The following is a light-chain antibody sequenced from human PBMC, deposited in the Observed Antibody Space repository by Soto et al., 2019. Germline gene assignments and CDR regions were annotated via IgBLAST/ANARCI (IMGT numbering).Light chain of an antibody. CDR1: QGIGDT. CDR2: GAS. J-gene: IGKJ4*01. Sequence: EVVMTQSPATLSVSPGEGATLSCRASQGIGDTLAWYQHKPGQTPRLLIYGASSRASAVPDRFSGSGSGADFTLTISRLEPEDFAVYYCQQYGSSPLTFGGGTKVEIK. CDR3: QQYGSSPLT. V-gene: IGKV3-20*01.